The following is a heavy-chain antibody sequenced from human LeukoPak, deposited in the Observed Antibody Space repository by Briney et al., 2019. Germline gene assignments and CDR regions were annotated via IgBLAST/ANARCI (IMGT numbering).Heavy chain of an antibody. CDR1: GGSFSGYY. J-gene: IGHJ4*02. CDR3: ARAGSSYSPLWY. D-gene: IGHD5-18*01. CDR2: INHSGST. Sequence: SETLSLTCAVYGGSFSGYYWSWIRQPPGKGLEWIGEINHSGSTNYNPSLKSRVTISVDASKNQFSLKLSSVTAADTAVYYCARAGSSYSPLWYWGQGTLVTVSS. V-gene: IGHV4-34*01.